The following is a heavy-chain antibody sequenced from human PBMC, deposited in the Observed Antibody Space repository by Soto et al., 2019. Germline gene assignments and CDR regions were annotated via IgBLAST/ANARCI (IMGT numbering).Heavy chain of an antibody. CDR1: GGSISSYY. Sequence: SETLSLTCTVSGGSISSYYWSWIRQPPGKGLEWIGYIYYSGSTNYNPSLESRVTISVDTSKNQFSLKLSSVTAADTAVYYCARHVPYCSGGSCYSYVGYYYYYMDVWGKGTTVTVSS. D-gene: IGHD2-15*01. V-gene: IGHV4-59*08. CDR2: IYYSGST. CDR3: ARHVPYCSGGSCYSYVGYYYYYMDV. J-gene: IGHJ6*03.